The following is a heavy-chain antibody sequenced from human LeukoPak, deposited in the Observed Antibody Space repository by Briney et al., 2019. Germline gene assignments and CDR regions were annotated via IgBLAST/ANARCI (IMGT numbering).Heavy chain of an antibody. D-gene: IGHD3-10*01. V-gene: IGHV3-30*04. Sequence: GSLRLSCAASGFTFSSYAMHWVRQAPGKGLGWVAVISYDGSNKYYADSVKGRFTIPRDNSKNTLYLQMNSLRAEDTAVYYCARDPGSRFNYGSGSYWFDPWGQGTLVTVSS. J-gene: IGHJ5*02. CDR1: GFTFSSYA. CDR2: ISYDGSNK. CDR3: ARDPGSRFNYGSGSYWFDP.